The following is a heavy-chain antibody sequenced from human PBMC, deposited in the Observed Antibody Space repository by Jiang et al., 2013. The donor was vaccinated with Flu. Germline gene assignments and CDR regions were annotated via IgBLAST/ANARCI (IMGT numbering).Heavy chain of an antibody. CDR1: GFTFSSYA. V-gene: IGHV3-23*01. CDR3: AKVRSSSGWYLNWYFDL. J-gene: IGHJ2*01. Sequence: AASGFTFSSYAMSWVRQAPGKGLEWVSAISGSGGSTYYADSVKGRFTISRDNSKNTLYLQMNSLRAEDTAVYYCAKVRSSSGWYLNWYFDLWGRGTLVTVSS. CDR2: ISGSGGST. D-gene: IGHD6-19*01.